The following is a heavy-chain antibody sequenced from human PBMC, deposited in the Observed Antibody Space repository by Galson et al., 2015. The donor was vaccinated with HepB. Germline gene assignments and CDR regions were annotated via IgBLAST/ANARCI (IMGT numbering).Heavy chain of an antibody. D-gene: IGHD2-15*01. J-gene: IGHJ3*02. CDR3: AKVLALSLYCSGGSCYPQLNDAFDI. V-gene: IGHV3-30*18. CDR1: GFTFSSYG. Sequence: SLRLSCAASGFTFSSYGMHWVRQAPGKGLEWVAVISYDGSNKYYADSVKGRFTISRDNSKNTLYLQMNSLRAEDTAVYYCAKVLALSLYCSGGSCYPQLNDAFDIWGQGTMVTVSS. CDR2: ISYDGSNK.